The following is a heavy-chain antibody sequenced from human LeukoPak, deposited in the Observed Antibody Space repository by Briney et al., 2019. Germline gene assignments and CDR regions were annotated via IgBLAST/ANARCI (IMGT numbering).Heavy chain of an antibody. V-gene: IGHV4-38-2*02. CDR1: GYSISSGYY. D-gene: IGHD1-1*01. J-gene: IGHJ4*02. CDR2: IYHSGST. Sequence: SETLSLTCTVSGYSISSGYYWGWIRQPPGKGLEWIGSIYHSGSTYYNPSLKSRVTISVDTSKNQFSLKLSSVTAADTAVYYCARSFYWNDAFDYWGQGTLVTVSS. CDR3: ARSFYWNDAFDY.